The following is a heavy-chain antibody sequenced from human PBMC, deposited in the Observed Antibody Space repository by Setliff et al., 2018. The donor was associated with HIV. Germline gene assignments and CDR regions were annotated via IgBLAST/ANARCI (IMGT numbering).Heavy chain of an antibody. Sequence: GGSLRLSCGASGFTFSACWMTWVRQAPGKGLEWVANIKQDESEMQYVDSVKGRFTISRDNAKKSLYLQMNSLRAEDTAVYYCVSTPGVFYFDFWGQGTPVTVSS. CDR3: VSTPGVFYFDF. CDR1: GFTFSACW. D-gene: IGHD2-15*01. CDR2: IKQDESEM. V-gene: IGHV3-7*03. J-gene: IGHJ4*02.